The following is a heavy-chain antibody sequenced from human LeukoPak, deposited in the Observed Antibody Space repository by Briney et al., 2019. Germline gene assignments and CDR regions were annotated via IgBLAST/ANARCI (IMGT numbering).Heavy chain of an antibody. CDR3: AREVWNSRDTSGPLDP. J-gene: IGHJ5*02. CDR1: GGTCSSYA. CDR2: ISAYNGNT. Sequence: ASVKVSCKASGGTCSSYAISWVRQAPGQGLEWMGWISAYNGNTNYAQTFQGRVTMTTETSTSTAYMELRSLRSDDTAVYYCAREVWNSRDTSGPLDPWGQGTLVIVSS. D-gene: IGHD6-19*01. V-gene: IGHV1-18*01.